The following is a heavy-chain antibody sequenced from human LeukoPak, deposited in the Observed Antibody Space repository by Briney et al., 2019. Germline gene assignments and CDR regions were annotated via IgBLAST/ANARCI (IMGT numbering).Heavy chain of an antibody. D-gene: IGHD3-22*01. J-gene: IGHJ5*02. Sequence: AGGSLRLSCTASGFTFSNYEMNWVRQAPGKGLEWVAFISSSGSTIYYADSVKGRFTISRDNAKNSLYLQMNSLRAEDTAVYYCAKGQYSSDLWGQGTLVTVSS. CDR3: AKGQYSSDL. CDR1: GFTFSNYE. CDR2: ISSSGSTI. V-gene: IGHV3-48*03.